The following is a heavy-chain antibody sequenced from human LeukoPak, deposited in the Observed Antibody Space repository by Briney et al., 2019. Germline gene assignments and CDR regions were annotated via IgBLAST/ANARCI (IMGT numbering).Heavy chain of an antibody. CDR1: GFTFSISS. CDR3: AREGGYCSGGSCRFFDY. J-gene: IGHJ4*02. CDR2: ISPSSSYI. V-gene: IGHV3-21*06. Sequence: AGGSLRLSCAASGFTFSISSMNWVRQAPGKGLEFVSSISPSSSYIYYADSVKGRFTISRDDAKNSLFLQMNSLRAEDTAVYYCAREGGYCSGGSCRFFDYWGQGTLVTVSS. D-gene: IGHD2-15*01.